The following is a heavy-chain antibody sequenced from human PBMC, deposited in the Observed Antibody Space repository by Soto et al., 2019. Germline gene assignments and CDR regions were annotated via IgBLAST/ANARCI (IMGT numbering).Heavy chain of an antibody. Sequence: GGSLRLSCAASGFIFGAHAMSWVRQAPGKGLEWVSAINWIGGSTNYADSMKGRFTISRDNAKNSLYLQMSSLRAEDTALYYCARHGGTPDLYFDYSGQGTPVTVSS. CDR1: GFIFGAHA. D-gene: IGHD3-16*01. J-gene: IGHJ4*02. CDR2: INWIGGST. V-gene: IGHV3-20*04. CDR3: ARHGGTPDLYFDY.